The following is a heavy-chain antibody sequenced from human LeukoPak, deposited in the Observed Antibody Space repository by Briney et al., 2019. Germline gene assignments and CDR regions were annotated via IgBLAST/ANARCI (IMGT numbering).Heavy chain of an antibody. Sequence: PGGSLRLSCAASGFTFSSYSMNWVRQAPGKGLEWVSFISTSSSYIYYADSVKGRFTISRDNAKNSLYLQMNSLRAEDTALYYCAKGEYQLLRGLDYWGQGTLVTVSS. V-gene: IGHV3-21*04. CDR3: AKGEYQLLRGLDY. D-gene: IGHD2-2*01. J-gene: IGHJ4*02. CDR1: GFTFSSYS. CDR2: ISTSSSYI.